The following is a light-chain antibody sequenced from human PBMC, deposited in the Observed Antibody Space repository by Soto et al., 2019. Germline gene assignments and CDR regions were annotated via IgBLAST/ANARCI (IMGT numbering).Light chain of an antibody. CDR2: DAS. V-gene: IGKV3-11*01. CDR3: QQRRNWPPLT. Sequence: EVVLTQYPATLSLSPGERATLSCTASQSISSYLTWYQHKPGQAPRLLIYDASRRAPGIPARFSGSGSGTDFTLTISSLEPEDFAVYYCQQRRNWPPLTFGGGTKVEIK. CDR1: QSISSY. J-gene: IGKJ4*01.